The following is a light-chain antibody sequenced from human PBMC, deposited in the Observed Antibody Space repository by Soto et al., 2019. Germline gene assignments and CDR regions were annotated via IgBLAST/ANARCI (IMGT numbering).Light chain of an antibody. V-gene: IGKV4-1*01. J-gene: IGKJ2*01. CDR1: QSVFYSSNNKNY. Sequence: DIVMTQSPDSLAVSLGGRATINCKSSQSVFYSSNNKNYLAWYQQKPGQPPKLLIYWASTRESGVPDRFSGSGSGTDFTLTISSLQAEDVAVYYCQQYYGTPYTFGQGTKLEIK. CDR3: QQYYGTPYT. CDR2: WAS.